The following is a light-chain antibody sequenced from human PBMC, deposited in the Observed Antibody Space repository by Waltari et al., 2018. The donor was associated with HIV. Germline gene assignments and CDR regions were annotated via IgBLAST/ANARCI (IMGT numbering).Light chain of an antibody. J-gene: IGLJ2*01. Sequence: SYELTQPPSVSVSPGQTASITCSGDKLGHKYACWYQQKPGQSPMLVIYQDSKRPSGIPERLSGSNSGKTATLTIRGTQAMDEADYYWQAWDSYTLVVFGGGTKLTVL. V-gene: IGLV3-1*01. CDR2: QDS. CDR3: QAWDSYTLVV. CDR1: KLGHKY.